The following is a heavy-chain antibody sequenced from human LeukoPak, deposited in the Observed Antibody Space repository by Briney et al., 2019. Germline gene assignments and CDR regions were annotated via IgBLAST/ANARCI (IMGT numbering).Heavy chain of an antibody. Sequence: GGSLRLSCEASGFTFSNFWMTWVRQAPGKGLEWVANIKQDGSETYYVDSVKGRFTISRDNAKNSLYLQMNSLRAEDTAVYYCARRAGAYSHPYDYWGQGTLVTVPS. V-gene: IGHV3-7*01. CDR3: ARRAGAYSHPYDY. CDR2: IKQDGSET. D-gene: IGHD4/OR15-4a*01. CDR1: GFTFSNFW. J-gene: IGHJ4*02.